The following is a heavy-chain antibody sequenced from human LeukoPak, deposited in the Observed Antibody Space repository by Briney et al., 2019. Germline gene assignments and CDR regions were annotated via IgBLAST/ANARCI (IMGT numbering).Heavy chain of an antibody. CDR1: GYTFTGYD. Sequence: ASVKVSCKASGYTFTGYDINWVRQATGQGLEWMGWMNPNSGNTGYARKFQGRVTMTRNTSISTAYMELSSLRSEDTAVYYCARAGYSSSWYRYYYYGMDVWGQGTTVTVSS. CDR2: MNPNSGNT. J-gene: IGHJ6*02. D-gene: IGHD6-13*01. V-gene: IGHV1-8*01. CDR3: ARAGYSSSWYRYYYYGMDV.